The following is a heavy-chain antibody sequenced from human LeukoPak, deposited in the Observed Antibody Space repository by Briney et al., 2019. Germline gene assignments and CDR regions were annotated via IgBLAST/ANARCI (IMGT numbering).Heavy chain of an antibody. V-gene: IGHV4-59*01. D-gene: IGHD7-27*01. CDR2: IYYSGST. CDR3: ARESSWGNFDY. J-gene: IGHJ4*02. CDR1: GGSISSYY. Sequence: GSLRLSCTVSGGSISSYYWSWIRQPPGKGLEWIGYIYYSGSTNYNPSLKSRVTISVDTSKNQFSLKLSYVTAADTAVYFCARESSWGNFDYWGQGTLVTVSS.